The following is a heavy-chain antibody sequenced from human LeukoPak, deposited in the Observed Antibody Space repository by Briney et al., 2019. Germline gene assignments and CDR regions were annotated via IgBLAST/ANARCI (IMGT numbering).Heavy chain of an antibody. CDR2: ISAYNGNT. J-gene: IGHJ2*01. CDR3: ARDHPGDYDILTGYIEHWYFDL. CDR1: GYTFTSYG. D-gene: IGHD3-9*01. V-gene: IGHV1-18*01. Sequence: ASVKVSCKASGYTFTSYGISWVRQAPGQGLEWMGWISAYNGNTNYAQKLQGRVTMTTDTSTSTAYMELRSLRSDDTAVYYCARDHPGDYDILTGYIEHWYFDLWGRGTLVTVSS.